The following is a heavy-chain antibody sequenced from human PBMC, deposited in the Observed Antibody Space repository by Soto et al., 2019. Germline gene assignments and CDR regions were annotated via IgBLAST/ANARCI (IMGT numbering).Heavy chain of an antibody. CDR1: GGTLSSYA. CDR3: ASSYSYDSSGYYVVSFDI. V-gene: IGHV1-69*01. Sequence: QVQLVQSGAEVKKPGSSVNVSCKASGGTLSSYAISWVRQAPGQGLEWMGGIIPIFGTANYAQRFQGRVTVTADESTSTAYMELSSLRSEDTAVYYCASSYSYDSSGYYVVSFDIWGQGTMVTVSS. D-gene: IGHD3-22*01. J-gene: IGHJ3*02. CDR2: IIPIFGTA.